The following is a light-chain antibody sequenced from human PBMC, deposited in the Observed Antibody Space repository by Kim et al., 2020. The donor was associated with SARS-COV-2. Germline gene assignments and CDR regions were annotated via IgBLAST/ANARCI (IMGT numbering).Light chain of an antibody. CDR3: NSRDNSAKVI. CDR1: SLRSYY. V-gene: IGLV3-19*01. CDR2: GRN. J-gene: IGLJ2*01. Sequence: SSELTQDPVVSVALGQTVRITCQGDSLRSYYATWYQQKPRQAPVLIIYGRNNRPSGIPDRFSGSASGNTASLTITGAQAEDEADYYCNSRDNSAKVIFGGGTQLTVL.